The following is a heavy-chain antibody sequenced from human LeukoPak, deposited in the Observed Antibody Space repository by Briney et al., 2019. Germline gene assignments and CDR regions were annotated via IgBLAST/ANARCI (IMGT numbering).Heavy chain of an antibody. V-gene: IGHV1-2*02. Sequence: ASVKVSCKASGYTFTGYFMHWVRQAPGQGLEWMGWINPDSGGTNYAQKFQGRVTMTRDTSISTAYMELSRLRSDDTAVYYCARFSGSSDFDYWGQGTLVTVSS. CDR3: ARFSGSSDFDY. J-gene: IGHJ4*02. D-gene: IGHD1-26*01. CDR1: GYTFTGYF. CDR2: INPDSGGT.